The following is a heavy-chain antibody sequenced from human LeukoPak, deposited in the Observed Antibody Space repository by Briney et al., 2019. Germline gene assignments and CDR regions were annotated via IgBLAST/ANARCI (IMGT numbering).Heavy chain of an antibody. Sequence: ASVKVSCKASGYTFTSYGISWVRQAPGQGLEWMRWISAYNGNTNYAQKLQGRVTMTTDTSTSTAYMELRSLRSDDTAVYYCASTYYDILTGYHAFDYWGQGTLVTVSS. CDR3: ASTYYDILTGYHAFDY. CDR2: ISAYNGNT. CDR1: GYTFTSYG. D-gene: IGHD3-9*01. J-gene: IGHJ4*02. V-gene: IGHV1-18*01.